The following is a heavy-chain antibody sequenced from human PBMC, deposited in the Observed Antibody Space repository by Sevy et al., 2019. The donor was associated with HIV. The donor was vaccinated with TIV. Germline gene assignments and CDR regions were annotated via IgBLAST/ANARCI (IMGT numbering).Heavy chain of an antibody. CDR3: AKGLSHTMSGVDTLFDY. J-gene: IGHJ4*02. CDR1: GFTFGNYA. D-gene: IGHD3-3*01. V-gene: IGHV3-23*01. Sequence: GGSLRLSCAASGFTFGNYAMSWVRQAPGKGLEWVSSVSGNGGYTYYADSVKGRFTVSRDNSKNTLDLQMNTLRAEDTALYYCAKGLSHTMSGVDTLFDYWGQGTLVTVSS. CDR2: VSGNGGYT.